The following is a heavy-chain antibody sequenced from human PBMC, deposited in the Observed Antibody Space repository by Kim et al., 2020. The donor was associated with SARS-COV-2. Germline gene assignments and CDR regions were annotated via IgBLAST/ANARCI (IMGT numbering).Heavy chain of an antibody. CDR2: IWYDGSNK. Sequence: GGSLRLSCAASGFTFSSYGMHWVRQAPGKGLEWVAVIWYDGSNKYYADSVKGRFTISRDNSKNTLYLQMNSLRAEDTAVYYCAKDSDIVATIGVDYYHGMDVWGQGTTVTVSS. CDR3: AKDSDIVATIGVDYYHGMDV. J-gene: IGHJ6*02. D-gene: IGHD5-12*01. CDR1: GFTFSSYG. V-gene: IGHV3-33*06.